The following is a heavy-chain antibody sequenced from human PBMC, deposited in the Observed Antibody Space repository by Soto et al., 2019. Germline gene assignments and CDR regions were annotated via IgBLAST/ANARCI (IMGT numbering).Heavy chain of an antibody. CDR3: AKGSLGNSNLRYFDWVEY. V-gene: IGHV3-23*01. Sequence: GGSMRLSCAASGFTFRNYAMNWVRQAPGKGLEWVSTFSGSGSGTYYADSVQGRFTISRDNSKNTLFLHMSSLRAEDTAVYYCAKGSLGNSNLRYFDWVEYWGQGTLVTVSS. CDR2: FSGSGSGT. CDR1: GFTFRNYA. J-gene: IGHJ4*02. D-gene: IGHD3-9*01.